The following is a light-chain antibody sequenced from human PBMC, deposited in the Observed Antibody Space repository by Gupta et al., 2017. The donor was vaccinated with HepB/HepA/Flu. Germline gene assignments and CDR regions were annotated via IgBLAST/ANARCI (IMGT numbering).Light chain of an antibody. CDR3: QSFDSGLSGLV. V-gene: IGLV1-40*01. CDR1: RSNIGAGFD. Sequence: QPVLTQPPSVSGAPGQRVTISCTGRRSNIGAGFDVHWYQQLPGTAPKLLVFGNDNRPSGVPDRFSASESGTSASLVIPGLLAEDEGDYYCQSFDSGLSGLVFGGGTKLTVL. J-gene: IGLJ2*01. CDR2: GND.